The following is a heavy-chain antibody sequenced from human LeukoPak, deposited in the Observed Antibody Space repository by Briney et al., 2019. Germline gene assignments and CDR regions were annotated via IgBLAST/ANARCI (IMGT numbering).Heavy chain of an antibody. CDR3: ARWGGHCTSGLCYYFDC. CDR1: GYTFTGYY. D-gene: IGHD2-8*01. CDR2: INPHSGDT. V-gene: IGHV1-2*02. J-gene: IGHJ4*02. Sequence: VASVKVSCKASGYTFTGYYLHWVRQAPGQGLEWMGWINPHSGDTDYAQKFQGRVTMTRDTSISTAYMELSRLRSDDTAVYYCARWGGHCTSGLCYYFDCWGQGTLVTVSS.